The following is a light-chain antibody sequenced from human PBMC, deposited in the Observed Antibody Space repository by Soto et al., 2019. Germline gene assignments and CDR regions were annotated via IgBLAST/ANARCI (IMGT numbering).Light chain of an antibody. J-gene: IGLJ1*01. V-gene: IGLV1-40*01. Sequence: QSVLTQPPSVSGAPGQRVTISCTGSSSNIGAGYDVHWYQQLPGTAPKLLIYSNNHRPSGVPDRFSASKAGASASLAISGLQSEDEGDYYCAAWDASLGGFYVFGSGTKVTV. CDR2: SNN. CDR3: AAWDASLGGFYV. CDR1: SSNIGAGYD.